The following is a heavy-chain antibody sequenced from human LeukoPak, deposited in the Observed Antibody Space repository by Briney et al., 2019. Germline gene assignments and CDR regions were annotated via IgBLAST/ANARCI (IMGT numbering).Heavy chain of an antibody. CDR2: ISAYNGNT. Sequence: ASVKVSCKASGYTFTSYGISWVRQAPGQGLEWMGWISAYNGNTNYAQKLQGRVTMTTDTSTSTAYMELRSLRSEDTAVYYCARGGSLEAVVVAATPGDFDYWGQGTLVTVSS. V-gene: IGHV1-18*01. J-gene: IGHJ4*02. D-gene: IGHD2-15*01. CDR3: ARGGSLEAVVVAATPGDFDY. CDR1: GYTFTSYG.